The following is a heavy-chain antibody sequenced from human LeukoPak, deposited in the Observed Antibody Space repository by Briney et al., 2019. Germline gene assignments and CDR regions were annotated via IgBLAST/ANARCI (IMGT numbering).Heavy chain of an antibody. CDR2: INPNSGGT. Sequence: ASVKVSCKASGDTFSAYYMRWVRQAPGQGLEWMGRINPNSGGTNYAQKFQGRVTMTSDTSISTAYIEVSRLRSDDTAVYYCARVDDYYESSVYYNYWGQGTLVTVS. CDR1: GDTFSAYY. V-gene: IGHV1-2*06. CDR3: ARVDDYYESSVYYNY. D-gene: IGHD3-22*01. J-gene: IGHJ4*02.